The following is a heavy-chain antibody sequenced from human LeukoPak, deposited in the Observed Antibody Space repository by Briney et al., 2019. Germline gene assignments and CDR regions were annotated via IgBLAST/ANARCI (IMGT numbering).Heavy chain of an antibody. CDR1: KFSFSSYW. Sequence: GGSLRLSCAASKFSFSSYWMHWVRQAPGNGLEWVSRINSDGSRTNYADSVKGRFTISRDNAKNTLYLQMSSLRAEDTAVYYCARVLTGSWDWFDPWGQGTLVTVSS. CDR2: INSDGSRT. J-gene: IGHJ5*02. D-gene: IGHD2-8*02. V-gene: IGHV3-74*01. CDR3: ARVLTGSWDWFDP.